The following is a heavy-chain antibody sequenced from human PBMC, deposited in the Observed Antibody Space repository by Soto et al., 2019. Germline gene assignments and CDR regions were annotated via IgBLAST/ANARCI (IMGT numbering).Heavy chain of an antibody. CDR1: GFTFSSYD. CDR3: ARVGSPDYVFWYFDL. V-gene: IGHV3-13*01. CDR2: IGTAGDT. D-gene: IGHD4-17*01. J-gene: IGHJ2*01. Sequence: SGFTFSSYDMHWVRQATGKGLEWVSAIGTAGDTYYPGSVKGRFTISRENAKNSLYLQMNSLRAGDTAVYYCARVGSPDYVFWYFDLWGRGTLVTVSS.